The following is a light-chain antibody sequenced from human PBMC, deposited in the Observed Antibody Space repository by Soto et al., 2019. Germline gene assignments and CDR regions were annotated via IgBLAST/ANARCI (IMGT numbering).Light chain of an antibody. CDR2: EVS. V-gene: IGLV2-14*01. J-gene: IGLJ1*01. CDR3: SSYTCSSTLYG. Sequence: QSALTQPASVSGSPGQSITISCTGTSSDVGGYNYVSWYQQHPGKAPKLMIYEVSNRPSGVSNRFSGSKSGNTASLTISGLQAEDEADYYCSSYTCSSTLYGFGTGTKGTVL. CDR1: SSDVGGYNY.